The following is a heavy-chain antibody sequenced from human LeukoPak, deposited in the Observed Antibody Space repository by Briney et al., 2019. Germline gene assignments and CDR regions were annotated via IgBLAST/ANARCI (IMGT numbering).Heavy chain of an antibody. CDR2: IGTDT. CDR3: AKDGRSITPGL. CDR1: GFTISSYP. V-gene: IGHV3-23*01. Sequence: PGGSLRLSCEVSGFTISSYPMSWVRQAPGKGLEWVSTIGTDTYYADSVKGRFTISRDNSKNTLFLQMNSLRAEDTAVYYCAKDGRSITPGLWGLGTLVTVSS. D-gene: IGHD3-10*01. J-gene: IGHJ4*02.